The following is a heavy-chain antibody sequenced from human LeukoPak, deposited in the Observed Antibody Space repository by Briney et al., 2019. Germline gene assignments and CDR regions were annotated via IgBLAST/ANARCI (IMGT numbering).Heavy chain of an antibody. D-gene: IGHD6-19*01. CDR2: IIPILGIA. Sequence: SVKVSCKASGGTFSSYTISWVRQAPGQGLEWMGRIIPILGIANYAQKFQGRVTITADKSTSTAYMELSSLRSEDTAVYYCARSPSGWYGDYWGQGTLVTVSS. CDR1: GGTFSSYT. CDR3: ARSPSGWYGDY. V-gene: IGHV1-69*02. J-gene: IGHJ4*02.